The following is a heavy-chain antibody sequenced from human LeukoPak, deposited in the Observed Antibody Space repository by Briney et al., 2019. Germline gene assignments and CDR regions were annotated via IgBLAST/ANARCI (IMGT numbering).Heavy chain of an antibody. Sequence: GGSLRLSCAASGFTFSSYGMHWVPQAPGKGLEWVAFIRYDGSNRYYADSVKGRFSISRDNPKNILYLQMNSLRAEDTAVYYSANDPRHCRTTKFYMTAAGIDCWGQGTPVTVSS. J-gene: IGHJ4*02. CDR2: IRYDGSNR. D-gene: IGHD6-13*01. CDR1: GFTFSSYG. CDR3: ANDPRHCRTTKFYMTAAGIDC. V-gene: IGHV3-30*02.